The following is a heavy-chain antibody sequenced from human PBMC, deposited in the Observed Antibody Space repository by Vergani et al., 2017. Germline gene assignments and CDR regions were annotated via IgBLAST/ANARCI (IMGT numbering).Heavy chain of an antibody. D-gene: IGHD2-2*01. CDR3: VREGAYCSGSSCYTGVGIFDF. CDR1: GFNFSDYY. V-gene: IGHV3-72*01. J-gene: IGHJ4*02. Sequence: EVQLVESGGALVQPGGSLRISCAVSGFNFSDYYLDWIRQAPGKGLEWVGRSRNMAYSFSTQFAASVAGRFSISRDASTRSLFLQMNSLKIEDTAVYFCVREGAYCSGSSCYTGVGIFDFWGQGTPVTVSS. CDR2: SRNMAYSFST.